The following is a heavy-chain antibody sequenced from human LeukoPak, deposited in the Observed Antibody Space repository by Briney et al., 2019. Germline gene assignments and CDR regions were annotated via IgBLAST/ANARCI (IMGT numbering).Heavy chain of an antibody. CDR3: ARAGDGDYQFDP. Sequence: SETLSLTCAVYGGSFSGYYWSRIRQPPGKGLEWIGSIYYSGSTYYNPSLKSRVTISVDTSKNQFSLKLSSVTAADTAVYYCARAGDGDYQFDPWGQGTLVTVSS. CDR1: GGSFSGYY. V-gene: IGHV4-34*01. J-gene: IGHJ5*02. CDR2: IYYSGST. D-gene: IGHD4-17*01.